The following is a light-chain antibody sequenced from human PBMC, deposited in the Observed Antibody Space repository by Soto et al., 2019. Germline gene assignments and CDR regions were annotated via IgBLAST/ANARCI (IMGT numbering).Light chain of an antibody. J-gene: IGLJ1*01. Sequence: QPALTQPAAVSGSPGQSITISCTGTSSDVGSYNVVSWYQQHPDKAPKLLIYEVSKRPSGVSDRFSGSKSGNTASLTISGLQAEDEADYHCCSYAGSSSAYDVGTGTRSPS. V-gene: IGLV2-23*02. CDR1: SSDVGSYNV. CDR3: CSYAGSSSAYD. CDR2: EVS.